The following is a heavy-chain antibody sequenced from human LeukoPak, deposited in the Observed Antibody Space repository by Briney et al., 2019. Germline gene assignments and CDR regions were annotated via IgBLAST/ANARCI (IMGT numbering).Heavy chain of an antibody. CDR3: AREDLSPDGFDY. Sequence: ASVKVSCKASGYTFTSYAMHWVRQAPGQRLEWMGWINAGNGNTKYSQKFQGRVTITRDTSASTAYMELSSLRSEDTAVYYCAREDLSPDGFDYWGQGTLVTVSS. CDR2: INAGNGNT. D-gene: IGHD5-24*01. J-gene: IGHJ4*02. CDR1: GYTFTSYA. V-gene: IGHV1-3*01.